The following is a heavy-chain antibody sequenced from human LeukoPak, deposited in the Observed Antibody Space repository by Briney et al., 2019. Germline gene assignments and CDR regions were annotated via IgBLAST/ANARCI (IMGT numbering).Heavy chain of an antibody. CDR1: GDSVSSNSAA. CDR3: ARDPEGFGELLSYFDY. V-gene: IGHV6-1*01. CDR2: TYYRSKWYN. J-gene: IGHJ4*02. Sequence: SQTLSLTRAISGDSVSSNSAAWNSIRQSPSRGLEWLGRTYYRSKWYNDYAVSVKSRITINPDTSNHQFSLQMNSVAPEETAVYYCARDPEGFGELLSYFDYWGQGTLVTVSS. D-gene: IGHD3-10*01.